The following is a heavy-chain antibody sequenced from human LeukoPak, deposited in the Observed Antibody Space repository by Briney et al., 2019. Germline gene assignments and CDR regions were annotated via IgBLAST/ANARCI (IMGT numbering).Heavy chain of an antibody. J-gene: IGHJ4*02. CDR3: ARGRFCSSTSCWFDY. Sequence: PGGSLRLSCAASGFTLSNFWMSWVRQAPGKGLEWVANIKQDSRDKHYVDSVKGRVTISRDNARNSLYLQMNSLRAEDTAVYYCARGRFCSSTSCWFDYWGQGTLVTVSS. D-gene: IGHD2-2*01. V-gene: IGHV3-7*01. CDR1: GFTLSNFW. CDR2: IKQDSRDK.